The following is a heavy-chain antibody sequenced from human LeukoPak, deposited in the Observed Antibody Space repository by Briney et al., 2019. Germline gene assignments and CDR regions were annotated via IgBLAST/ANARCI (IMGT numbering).Heavy chain of an antibody. CDR3: VRDRALDY. D-gene: IGHD3-16*02. Sequence: PGGSLRLSCVASGFTLNSYNMNWVRKAPGKGLEWVSSISSSSSYMYSADSVEGRFTISRDNAKNSLYLHMNSLRVEDTAVYYCVRDRALDYWGQGTLVTVSS. CDR2: ISSSSSYM. J-gene: IGHJ4*02. V-gene: IGHV3-21*01. CDR1: GFTLNSYN.